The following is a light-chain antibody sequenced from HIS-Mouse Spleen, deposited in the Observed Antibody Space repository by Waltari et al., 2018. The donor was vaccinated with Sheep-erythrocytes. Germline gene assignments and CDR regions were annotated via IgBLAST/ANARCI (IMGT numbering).Light chain of an antibody. J-gene: IGLJ1*01. CDR1: SSDVGGYNY. Sequence: QSALTQPRSVSGSPGQSVPISCTGTSSDVGGYNYVSWYQQHPGKAPKLMIYEVSKRPSGVPDRFSGSKSGNTASLTISGLQAEDEADYYCCSYAGSYNHVFATGTKVTVL. V-gene: IGLV2-11*01. CDR2: EVS. CDR3: CSYAGSYNHV.